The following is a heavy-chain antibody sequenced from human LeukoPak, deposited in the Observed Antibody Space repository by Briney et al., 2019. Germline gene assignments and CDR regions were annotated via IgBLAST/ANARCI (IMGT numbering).Heavy chain of an antibody. CDR2: TNEAGGDK. CDR3: AIATTGRGAFGS. D-gene: IGHD1-1*01. J-gene: IGHJ4*02. Sequence: GGSLRLSCAASGFTFSDFWMSWVRQAPGKGLECVASTNEAGGDKLYVDSVKGRFTISRDNSKNSLSLQMNSLTAEDTAIYYCAIATTGRGAFGSWGQGTLVTVSS. V-gene: IGHV3-7*01. CDR1: GFTFSDFW.